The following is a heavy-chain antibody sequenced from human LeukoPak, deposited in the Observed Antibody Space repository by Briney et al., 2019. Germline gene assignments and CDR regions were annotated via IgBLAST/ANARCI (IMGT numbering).Heavy chain of an antibody. J-gene: IGHJ4*02. CDR3: ARDVAVAGTDGFDY. D-gene: IGHD6-19*01. CDR2: ISSSGSTI. CDR1: GFTFSDYY. V-gene: IGHV3-11*04. Sequence: KSGGSLRLSCAASGFTFSDYYMSWIRQAPGKGLEWVSYISSSGSTIYYADSVKGRFTTSRDNAKNSLYLQMNSLRAEDTAVYYCARDVAVAGTDGFDYWGQGTLVTVSS.